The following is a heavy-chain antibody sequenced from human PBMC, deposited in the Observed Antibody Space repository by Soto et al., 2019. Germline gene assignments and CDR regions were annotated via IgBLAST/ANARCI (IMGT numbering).Heavy chain of an antibody. J-gene: IGHJ4*02. V-gene: IGHV1-8*01. Sequence: GASVKVSSKDSGYAFTSYALSWVRQATGQGLEWMGWMNPNSGNTGYAQKLQGRVTMTRNTSISTAYMELRSLRSEDTAVYYCARGGVFFFAAPTNPFDYWGQGTLVTVS. CDR2: MNPNSGNT. CDR3: ARGGVFFFAAPTNPFDY. CDR1: GYAFTSYA. D-gene: IGHD3-10*01.